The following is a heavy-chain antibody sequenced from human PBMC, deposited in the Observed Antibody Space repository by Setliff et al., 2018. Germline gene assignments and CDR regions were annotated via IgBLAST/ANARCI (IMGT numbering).Heavy chain of an antibody. V-gene: IGHV1-18*01. CDR1: GYTFTSYG. D-gene: IGHD3-22*01. CDR2: ISAYNGNI. Sequence: ASVKVSCKASGYTFTSYGVSWVRQAPGQGLEWMGWISAYNGNINYAQKFQGRVTLTTDTSTGTAYMELRSLTFDDTAVYYCARDLDYQYYYETSGRDAFDIWGLGTMVTVSS. CDR3: ARDLDYQYYYETSGRDAFDI. J-gene: IGHJ3*02.